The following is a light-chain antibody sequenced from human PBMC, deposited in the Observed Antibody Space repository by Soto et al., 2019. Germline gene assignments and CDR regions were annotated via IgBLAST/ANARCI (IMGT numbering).Light chain of an antibody. CDR1: NSNIGSNT. CDR2: GNT. Sequence: QSVLTQPPSASGTPGQRVTISCSGSNSNIGSNTVNWYQQLPGTAPKLLIYGNTQRPSGVPDRFSGSKSGTSASLAISGLRSEDGGDYYCAALDDSLNGWVFGGGTKLTVL. CDR3: AALDDSLNGWV. J-gene: IGLJ3*02. V-gene: IGLV1-44*01.